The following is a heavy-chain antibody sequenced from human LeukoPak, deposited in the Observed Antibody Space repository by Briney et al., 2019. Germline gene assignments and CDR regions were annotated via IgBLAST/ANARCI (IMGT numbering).Heavy chain of an antibody. V-gene: IGHV1-2*02. CDR3: AKDHTIGSFDS. D-gene: IGHD3-10*01. CDR1: GYTFICYY. Sequence: ASVKVSCKASGYTFICYYMHWVRQAPGQGLEWMGWINPNSGGTNYAQKFQGRVTMTRDRSISTAYMELSRLRSDDTAVYYCAKDHTIGSFDSWGQGTLVTVSS. CDR2: INPNSGGT. J-gene: IGHJ4*02.